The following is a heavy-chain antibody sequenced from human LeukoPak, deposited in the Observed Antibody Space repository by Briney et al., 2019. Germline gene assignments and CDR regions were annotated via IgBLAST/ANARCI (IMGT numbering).Heavy chain of an antibody. CDR2: ISGSGGST. CDR1: GFTFNNYA. Sequence: GGSLRLSCAASGFTFNNYAMSWVRQAPGKGLEWVSAISGSGGSTYYADSVKGRFTISRDNSKNTLYLQMNSLRAEDTAVYFCTKAPGNIATRAVDYWGQGTLVTVSS. V-gene: IGHV3-23*01. D-gene: IGHD6-6*01. CDR3: TKAPGNIATRAVDY. J-gene: IGHJ4*02.